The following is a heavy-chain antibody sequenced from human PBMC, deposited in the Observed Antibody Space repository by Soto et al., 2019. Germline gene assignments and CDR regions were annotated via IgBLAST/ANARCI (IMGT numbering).Heavy chain of an antibody. J-gene: IGHJ3*02. CDR3: ARDAIYRASTVYYDVFAI. V-gene: IGHV3-7*05. CDR1: GFTIENYW. D-gene: IGHD3-3*01. Sequence: DVQLMESGGGLVQPGGSLRLSCAASGFTIENYWMPWVRQAPGTGLEWVANIRKEGTQEHYVDSVEGRFSVSRGIARSSLYLQMNIMRNADAAGYYCARDAIYRASTVYYDVFAIWGQWTMVSVPP. CDR2: IRKEGTQE.